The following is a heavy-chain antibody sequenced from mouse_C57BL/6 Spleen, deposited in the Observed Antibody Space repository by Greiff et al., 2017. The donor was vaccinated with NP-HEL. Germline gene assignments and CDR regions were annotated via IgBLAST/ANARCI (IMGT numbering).Heavy chain of an antibody. Sequence: EVKLMESGGGLVQPGGSLKLSCAASGFTFSDYYMYWVRQTPEKRLEWVAYISNGGGSTYYPDTVKGRFTISRDNAKNTLYLQMSRLKSEDTAMYYCARTYDYDGGYFDVWGTGTTVTVSS. CDR2: ISNGGGST. J-gene: IGHJ1*03. CDR1: GFTFSDYY. CDR3: ARTYDYDGGYFDV. V-gene: IGHV5-12*01. D-gene: IGHD2-4*01.